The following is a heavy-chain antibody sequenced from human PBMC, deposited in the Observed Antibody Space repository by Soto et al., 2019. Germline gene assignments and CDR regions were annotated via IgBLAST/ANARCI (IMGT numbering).Heavy chain of an antibody. Sequence: QVQLVQSGAEVKKPGASVKVSCKASGYTFTSYGISWVRQAPGQGLEWMGWISAYNGNTNYAQKLQGRVTMTTDTTTSTAYMELRSLRSDDTAVYYCARDGYYDSSGYRSDFDYWGQGTLVTVSS. J-gene: IGHJ4*02. CDR3: ARDGYYDSSGYRSDFDY. V-gene: IGHV1-18*01. CDR2: ISAYNGNT. CDR1: GYTFTSYG. D-gene: IGHD3-22*01.